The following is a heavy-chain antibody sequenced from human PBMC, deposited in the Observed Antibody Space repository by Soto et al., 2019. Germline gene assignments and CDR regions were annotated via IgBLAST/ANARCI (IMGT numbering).Heavy chain of an antibody. CDR1: GDSISSGGYY. CDR3: ARGRGYYYDSSGYYFFDY. D-gene: IGHD3-22*01. Sequence: SETLSLTCTVSGDSISSGGYYWSWIRQHSGKGLEWIGFIYYSGTTYYKESLKSRVTMSSDTSKNQFSLNLRSVTAADTAVYYCARGRGYYYDSSGYYFFDYWGQGTLVTV. CDR2: IYYSGTT. V-gene: IGHV4-31*03. J-gene: IGHJ4*02.